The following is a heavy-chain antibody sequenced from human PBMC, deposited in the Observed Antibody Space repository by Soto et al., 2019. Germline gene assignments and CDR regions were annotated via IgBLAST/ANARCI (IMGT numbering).Heavy chain of an antibody. CDR1: GFTVSSNY. CDR2: IYSGGST. CDR3: ASGTRLTTSAFDI. J-gene: IGHJ3*02. Sequence: EVQLVESGGGLVQPGGSLRLSCAASGFTVSSNYMSWVRQAPGKGLEWVSVIYSGGSTYYADSVKGRFTISRHNSKNTLYLQMNSLRAEDTAVYYCASGTRLTTSAFDIWGPGTMVTVSS. V-gene: IGHV3-53*04. D-gene: IGHD4-4*01.